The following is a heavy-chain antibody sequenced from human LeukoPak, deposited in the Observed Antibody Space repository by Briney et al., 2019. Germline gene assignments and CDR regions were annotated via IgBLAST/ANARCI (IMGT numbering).Heavy chain of an antibody. CDR1: GYTFAVYA. CDR3: AKDMWGSRGGGIFDY. D-gene: IGHD3-16*01. CDR2: ISWISGSI. Sequence: PGGSLRLSSAASGYTFAVYAMHWVRHAPGKGLEWVSGISWISGSIGYADSVKGRFTISRDNAKNSLYLQMNSLRAEDTALYYCAKDMWGSRGGGIFDYWGQGTLVTVSS. V-gene: IGHV3-9*01. J-gene: IGHJ4*02.